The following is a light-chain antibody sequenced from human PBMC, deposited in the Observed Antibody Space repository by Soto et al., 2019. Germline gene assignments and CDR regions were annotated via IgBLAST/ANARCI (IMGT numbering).Light chain of an antibody. J-gene: IGLJ2*01. CDR3: AAWDDSLNGPE. V-gene: IGLV1-44*01. Sequence: QSVLTQPPSASGTPGQRVTISCSGSSSNIGSNTVNWYQQLPGTAPKLLIYSNNQRPSGVPDRFSGSKSGTSASLAISGLQSEDEPDYYCAAWDDSLNGPEFGGGTKLTVL. CDR1: SSNIGSNT. CDR2: SNN.